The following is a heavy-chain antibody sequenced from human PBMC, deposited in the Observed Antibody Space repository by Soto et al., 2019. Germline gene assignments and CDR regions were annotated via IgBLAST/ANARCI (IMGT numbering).Heavy chain of an antibody. V-gene: IGHV3-7*01. CDR2: TNEDGSQI. Sequence: EVQLVESGGDLVQRGGSLRLSCAASGFTFSRSWMSWVRQAPGKGLEWVANTNEDGSQINYVDSVKGRFTASRDNAKNLLFLQMNNLRGEDPAIYYCARDPRNGAIDYWGQGTLVTVSS. D-gene: IGHD2-8*01. CDR1: GFTFSRSW. CDR3: ARDPRNGAIDY. J-gene: IGHJ4*02.